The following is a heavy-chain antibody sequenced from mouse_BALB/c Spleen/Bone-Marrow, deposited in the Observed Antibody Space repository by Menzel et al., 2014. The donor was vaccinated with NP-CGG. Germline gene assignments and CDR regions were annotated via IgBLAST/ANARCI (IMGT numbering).Heavy chain of an antibody. CDR1: GFSLTSYG. V-gene: IGHV2-9*02. CDR2: IWAGGST. CDR3: ARGSYYEGAMDY. D-gene: IGHD1-1*01. J-gene: IGHJ4*01. Sequence: VHLVESGPGLVAPSQSPSITCTVSGFSLTSYGVHWVRQPPGKVLEWLGVIWAGGSTNYNSALMSRLSISKDNSKSQVFLKMNSLQTDDTAMYYCARGSYYEGAMDYWGQGTSVTVSS.